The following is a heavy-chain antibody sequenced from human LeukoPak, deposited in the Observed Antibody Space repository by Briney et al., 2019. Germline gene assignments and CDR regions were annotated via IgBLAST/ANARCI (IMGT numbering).Heavy chain of an antibody. Sequence: GGSLRLSCAASGFTFSSYAMSWVRQAPGKGLEWVSAISGSGGSTYYADSVKGRFTISRDNSKNTLYLQMNSLRAEDTAVYYCAKDPNYDILTGYYVDYWGQGTLVTVSS. V-gene: IGHV3-23*01. CDR3: AKDPNYDILTGYYVDY. CDR2: ISGSGGST. CDR1: GFTFSSYA. D-gene: IGHD3-9*01. J-gene: IGHJ4*02.